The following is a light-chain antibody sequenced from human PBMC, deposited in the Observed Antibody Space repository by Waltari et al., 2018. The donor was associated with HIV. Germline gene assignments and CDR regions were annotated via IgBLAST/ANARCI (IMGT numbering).Light chain of an antibody. Sequence: EIVMTQSPLSLPVTPGEPASISCRSNQSRQHTNGHNYLDWYFQKPGHSPQVLIYMTSNRASGVPDRFSGTGSGSDFALKISRVEAEDVGIYYCMQALQTPRTFGQGTKVEIK. J-gene: IGKJ1*01. CDR1: QSRQHTNGHNY. V-gene: IGKV2-28*01. CDR2: MTS. CDR3: MQALQTPRT.